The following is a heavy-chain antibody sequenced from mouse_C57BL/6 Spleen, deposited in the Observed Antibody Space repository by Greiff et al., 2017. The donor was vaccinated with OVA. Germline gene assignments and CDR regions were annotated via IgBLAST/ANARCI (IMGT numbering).Heavy chain of an antibody. CDR1: GYTFTSYW. Sequence: QVQLQQPGAELVKPGASVKMSCKASGYTFTSYWITWVKQRPGQGLEWIGDIYPGSGSTNYNEKFKSKATLTVDPSSSTAYMQLSSLTSEDSAVYYGAREGYSNYDYYAMDYWGQGTSVTVSS. V-gene: IGHV1-55*01. D-gene: IGHD2-5*01. CDR3: AREGYSNYDYYAMDY. J-gene: IGHJ4*01. CDR2: IYPGSGST.